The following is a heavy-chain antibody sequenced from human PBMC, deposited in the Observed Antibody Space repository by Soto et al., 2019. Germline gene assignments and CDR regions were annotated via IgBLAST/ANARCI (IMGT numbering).Heavy chain of an antibody. CDR2: IIPIFGTA. J-gene: IGHJ6*02. V-gene: IGHV1-69*06. D-gene: IGHD6-13*01. CDR3: ASVYSSSWYSYYYYYGMDV. CDR1: GGTFSSYA. Sequence: AVKVSCKASGGTFSSYAISWVRQAPGQGLEWMGGIIPIFGTANYAQKFQGRVTITADKSTSTAYMELSSLRSEDTAVYYCASVYSSSWYSYYYYYGMDVWGQGTTVTVSS.